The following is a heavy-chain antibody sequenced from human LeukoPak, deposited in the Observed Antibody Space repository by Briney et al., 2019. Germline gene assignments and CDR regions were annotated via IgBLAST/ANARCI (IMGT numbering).Heavy chain of an antibody. Sequence: PSQTLSLTCTVSGGSISSGDYYWSWIRQPPGKSLEWIGYIYYSGSTYYNPSLKSRVTISVDTSKNQFSLKLSSVTAADTAVYYCARGRSLYGEPYYYYGMDVWGQGTTVTVSS. CDR2: IYYSGST. J-gene: IGHJ6*02. D-gene: IGHD4-17*01. CDR1: GGSISSGDYY. CDR3: ARGRSLYGEPYYYYGMDV. V-gene: IGHV4-30-4*01.